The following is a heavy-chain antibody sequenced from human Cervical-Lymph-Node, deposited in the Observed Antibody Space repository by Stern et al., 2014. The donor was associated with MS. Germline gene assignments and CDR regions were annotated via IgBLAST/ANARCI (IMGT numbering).Heavy chain of an antibody. J-gene: IGHJ3*01. V-gene: IGHV1-46*03. CDR2: INLSDGAT. CDR3: AREGADNDAFDV. Sequence: VQLVESGAEVKKPGASVTVSCRTSGYTFIDYYMHWVRQAPGQGLEWMGIINLSDGATTYEQKFQGRVTMTRDTSTNTAYMQLGSLTSEDTAVFFCAREGADNDAFDVWGQGTMVTVSS. CDR1: GYTFIDYY. D-gene: IGHD1-26*01.